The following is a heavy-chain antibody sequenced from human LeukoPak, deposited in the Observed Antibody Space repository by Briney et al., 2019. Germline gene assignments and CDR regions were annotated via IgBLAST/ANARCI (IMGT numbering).Heavy chain of an antibody. D-gene: IGHD6-19*01. J-gene: IGHJ4*02. V-gene: IGHV1-18*01. CDR2: ISAYNGNT. CDR1: GYTFTSYG. Sequence: GASVKVSCKASGYTFTSYGISWVRQAPGQGLEWMGWISAYNGNTNYAQKLQGRVTMTPDTSTSTAYMELRSLRSDDTAVYYCARGSIAVAGTGSLSYDYWGQGTLVTVSS. CDR3: ARGSIAVAGTGSLSYDY.